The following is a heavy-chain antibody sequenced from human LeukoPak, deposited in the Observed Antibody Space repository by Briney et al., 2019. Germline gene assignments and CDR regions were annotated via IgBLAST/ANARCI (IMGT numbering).Heavy chain of an antibody. CDR1: GGSFSGYY. CDR3: ARGRASYYDRSGYIY. J-gene: IGHJ4*02. D-gene: IGHD3-22*01. V-gene: IGHV4-34*01. CDR2: INHSGST. Sequence: PSETLSLTCAVYGGSFSGYYWSWIRQPPGKGLEWIGEINHSGSTNYNPSLKSRVTISVDTSKNQFSLNLSSVTAADTAVYYRARGRASYYDRSGYIYWGQGILVTVSS.